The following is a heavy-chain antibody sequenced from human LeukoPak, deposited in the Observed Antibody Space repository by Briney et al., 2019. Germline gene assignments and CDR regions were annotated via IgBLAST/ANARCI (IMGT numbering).Heavy chain of an antibody. J-gene: IGHJ4*02. V-gene: IGHV3-21*04. D-gene: IGHD1-7*01. CDR3: ARVTEGTKNYFDY. CDR1: GFTFSSYS. Sequence: GGSLRLSCAASGFTFSSYSMNWVRQAPGKGLEWVSSISSSSSYIYYADSVKGRFTISRDSSKNTLYLQVNSLRAEDTAVYYCARVTEGTKNYFDYWGQGTLVTVSS. CDR2: ISSSSSYI.